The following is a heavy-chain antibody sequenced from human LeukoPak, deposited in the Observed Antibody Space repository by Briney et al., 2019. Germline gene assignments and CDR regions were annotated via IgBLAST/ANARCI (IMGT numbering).Heavy chain of an antibody. V-gene: IGHV3-21*04. J-gene: IGHJ2*01. CDR3: AKAANWGSWYWYFDL. CDR2: ISSSSSYI. Sequence: GGSLRLSCAASGFTFSSYSMNWVRQAPGKGPEWVSSISSSSSYIYYADSVEGRFTISRDNAKNSLYLQMNSLRAEDTALYYCAKAANWGSWYWYFDLWGRGTLVTVSS. D-gene: IGHD7-27*01. CDR1: GFTFSSYS.